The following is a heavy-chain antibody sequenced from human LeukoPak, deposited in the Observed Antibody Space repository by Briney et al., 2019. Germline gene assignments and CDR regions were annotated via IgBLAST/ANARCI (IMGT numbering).Heavy chain of an antibody. CDR3: ARAPYESRGLDY. CDR1: GFTFDDYA. CDR2: ISWNSGSI. D-gene: IGHD3-22*01. J-gene: IGHJ4*02. V-gene: IGHV3-9*01. Sequence: GGSLRLSCAASGFTFDDYAMHWVRQAPGKGLEWVSGISWNSGSIGYADSVKGRFTISRENAKNSLYLQMNSLRAEYTALYYCARAPYESRGLDYWGQGPLVTVSS.